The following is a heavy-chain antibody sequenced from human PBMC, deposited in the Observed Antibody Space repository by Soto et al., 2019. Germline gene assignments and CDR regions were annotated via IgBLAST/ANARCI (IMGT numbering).Heavy chain of an antibody. V-gene: IGHV3-7*01. Sequence: EEQLVESGGGLVQPGGSLRLSCAASGFTFSTSWMTWIRQAPGKGLEWVANIKQDGSEKYYVDSVKGRFTISRDNARNSLDLQMNSLRAEDTAVYYCARELEYGDYLDYWGQGTLVTVSS. CDR3: ARELEYGDYLDY. D-gene: IGHD4-17*01. CDR1: GFTFSTSW. J-gene: IGHJ4*02. CDR2: IKQDGSEK.